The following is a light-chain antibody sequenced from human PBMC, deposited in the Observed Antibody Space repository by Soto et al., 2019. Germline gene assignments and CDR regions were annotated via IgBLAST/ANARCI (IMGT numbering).Light chain of an antibody. CDR1: QSVSSNY. Sequence: EVVLTQSPGTLSLSPGESATLSCRASQSVSSNYLAWYQQKPGQAPRLLIYGVSTRATGIPDRFSGSGSGTDFSLTTSRLEPEDFALYYCQQYFTSPLTFGGGTKV. V-gene: IGKV3-20*01. CDR3: QQYFTSPLT. CDR2: GVS. J-gene: IGKJ4*01.